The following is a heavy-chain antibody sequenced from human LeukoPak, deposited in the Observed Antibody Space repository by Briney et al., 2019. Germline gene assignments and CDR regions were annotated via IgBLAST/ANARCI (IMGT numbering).Heavy chain of an antibody. CDR1: GGSISSYC. V-gene: IGHV4-59*01. CDR3: ARAYGGNSNFDY. Sequence: SETLSLTCTVSGGSISSYCWSWIRQPPGKGLEWIGYIYYSGSTNYNPSLKSRVTISVDTSKNQFSLKLNSVTAADTAVYYCARAYGGNSNFDYWGQGTLVTVSS. D-gene: IGHD4-23*01. J-gene: IGHJ4*02. CDR2: IYYSGST.